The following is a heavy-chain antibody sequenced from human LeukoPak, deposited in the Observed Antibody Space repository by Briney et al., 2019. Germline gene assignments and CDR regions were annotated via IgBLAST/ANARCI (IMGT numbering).Heavy chain of an antibody. CDR2: IGSRGTTI. J-gene: IGHJ4*02. CDR1: GFPLRIYE. Sequence: PGGSLRPSCAVSGFPLRIYEMNWVRRAPGKRREWVSNIGSRGTTIYYADSVKGRFSISRDNAKSSLYLQMNSLRVEDTAVYYCALLAVASDFDYWGQGALVTVSS. CDR3: ALLAVASDFDY. V-gene: IGHV3-48*03. D-gene: IGHD6-19*01.